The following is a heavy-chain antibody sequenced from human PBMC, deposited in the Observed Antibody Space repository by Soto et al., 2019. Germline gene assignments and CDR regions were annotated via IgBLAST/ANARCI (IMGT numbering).Heavy chain of an antibody. V-gene: IGHV1-8*01. J-gene: IGHJ4*02. CDR3: ARVASGGTYYFDY. Sequence: SVKGYCKASGYTFTTYDINWVRQATGQGLEWMGWMNPHSGNTGFAQKFQGRLTMTRDTSKSTAYMEVSSLRSEDTAIFYCARVASGGTYYFDYWGQGTLVTVSS. CDR2: MNPHSGNT. D-gene: IGHD2-15*01. CDR1: GYTFTTYD.